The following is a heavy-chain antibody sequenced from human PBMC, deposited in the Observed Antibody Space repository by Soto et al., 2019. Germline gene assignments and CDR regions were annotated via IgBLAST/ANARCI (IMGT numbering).Heavy chain of an antibody. Sequence: QVQLVQSGAEVKKPGSSVKVSCTASGGTFSSYAISWVRQAPGQGLEWMGGIIPIFGTANYAQKFQGRVTITADESTSTAYMELSSLRSEDTAVYYCARADCSSTSCYDYYYYGMDVWGQGTTVTVSS. J-gene: IGHJ6*02. V-gene: IGHV1-69*01. CDR2: IIPIFGTA. CDR1: GGTFSSYA. D-gene: IGHD2-2*01. CDR3: ARADCSSTSCYDYYYYGMDV.